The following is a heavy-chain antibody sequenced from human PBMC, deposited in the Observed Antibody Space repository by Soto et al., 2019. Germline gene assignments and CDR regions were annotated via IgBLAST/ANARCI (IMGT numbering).Heavy chain of an antibody. Sequence: SSETLSLTCAVSGYSISSGYYWGWTRQPPGKGLEWIGSIYHSGSTYYNPSLKSRVTISVDTSKNQFSLKLSSVTAADTAVYYCARDWGFRNTYYDFWSGYGYGMDVWGQGTTVTVSS. CDR2: IYHSGST. D-gene: IGHD3-3*01. CDR1: GYSISSGYY. CDR3: ARDWGFRNTYYDFWSGYGYGMDV. V-gene: IGHV4-38-2*02. J-gene: IGHJ6*02.